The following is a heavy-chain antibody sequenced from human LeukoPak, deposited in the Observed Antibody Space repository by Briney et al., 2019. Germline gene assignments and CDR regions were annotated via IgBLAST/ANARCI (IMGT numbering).Heavy chain of an antibody. CDR3: ARVGRHSSGWPYYYYYGMDV. D-gene: IGHD6-19*01. Sequence: PGGSLRLSCAASGFTFSDYDMHWVRQATGKGLEWVSAIGTAGDTYYTGSVKGRFTISRENAKNSLYLQMNSLRAEDTAVYYCARVGRHSSGWPYYYYYGMDVWGQGTTVTASS. J-gene: IGHJ6*02. CDR2: IGTAGDT. CDR1: GFTFSDYD. V-gene: IGHV3-13*01.